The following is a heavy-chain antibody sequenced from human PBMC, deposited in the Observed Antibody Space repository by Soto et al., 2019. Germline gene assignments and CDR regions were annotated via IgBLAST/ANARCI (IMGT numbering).Heavy chain of an antibody. V-gene: IGHV1-2*02. CDR3: ARRKGDYYDSSGYHYYFDY. Sequence: ASVKVSCKASGYTFTDYYVHSVRQAPGQGLEWMGWINPNSGGTKSAQKFQGRVTMTRDTSISTAYMELSRLRSDDTAVYYCARRKGDYYDSSGYHYYFDYWGQGTLVTVSS. D-gene: IGHD3-22*01. CDR1: GYTFTDYY. CDR2: INPNSGGT. J-gene: IGHJ4*02.